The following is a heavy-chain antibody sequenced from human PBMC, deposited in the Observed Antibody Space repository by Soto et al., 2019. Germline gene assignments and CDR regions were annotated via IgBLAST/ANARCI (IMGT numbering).Heavy chain of an antibody. V-gene: IGHV1-69*08. Sequence: QVQLVQSGAEVKKPGSSVKVSCKASGGTFSPYTINWVRQAPGQGLEWMGRIIPFHGVTNYAQKFQARVTITADKSTSTASMELSGLRFEDTAMYYCTRDSEITVSTWSFGGFWGRGTLVTVSS. J-gene: IGHJ4*02. D-gene: IGHD3-10*01. CDR1: GGTFSPYT. CDR3: TRDSEITVSTWSFGGF. CDR2: IIPFHGVT.